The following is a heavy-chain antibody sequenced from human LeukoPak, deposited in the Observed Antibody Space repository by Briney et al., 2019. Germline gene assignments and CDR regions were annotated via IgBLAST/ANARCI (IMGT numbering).Heavy chain of an antibody. CDR3: ARALVVVPGAMIGY. V-gene: IGHV1-8*01. Sequence: ASVKVSCKASGYTFTSYDINWVRQATGQGLEWMGWMNPNSGNTGYAQKFQGRVTMTRNTSISTAYMELSSLRSEDTAVYYCARALVVVPGAMIGYWGQGTLVTVSS. CDR1: GYTFTSYD. J-gene: IGHJ4*02. CDR2: MNPNSGNT. D-gene: IGHD2-2*01.